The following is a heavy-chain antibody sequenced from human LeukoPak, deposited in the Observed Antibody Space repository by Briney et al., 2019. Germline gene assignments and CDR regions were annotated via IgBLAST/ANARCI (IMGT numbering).Heavy chain of an antibody. CDR2: ISTGGSAI. D-gene: IGHD5-12*01. V-gene: IGHV3-11*01. CDR1: GFTFSDFY. Sequence: PGGSLRLSCAASGFTFSDFYMSWIRQAPGKGLEWVSYISTGGSAIYYADSVRGRFTISRDNAKNSVYLRMNSLRAEDTAVYYCARAGIVATISGFDYWGQGTLSPSPQ. CDR3: ARAGIVATISGFDY. J-gene: IGHJ4*02.